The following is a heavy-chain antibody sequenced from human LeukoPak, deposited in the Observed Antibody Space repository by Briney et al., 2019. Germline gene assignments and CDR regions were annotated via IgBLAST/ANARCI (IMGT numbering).Heavy chain of an antibody. J-gene: IGHJ3*02. V-gene: IGHV4-61*02. CDR1: GGSISSGSYY. CDR2: IYTSGST. CDR3: ARDGGRDFWSGYSTDAFDI. Sequence: SETLSLTCTVSGGSISSGSYYWSWIRQPAGKGLEWIGRIYTSGSTNYNPSLKSRVTISVDTSKNQFSLKLSSVTAADTAVYYCARDGGRDFWSGYSTDAFDIWGQGTMVTVSS. D-gene: IGHD3-3*01.